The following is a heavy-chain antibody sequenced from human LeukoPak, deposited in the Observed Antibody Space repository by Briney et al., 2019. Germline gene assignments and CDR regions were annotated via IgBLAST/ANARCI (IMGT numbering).Heavy chain of an antibody. CDR1: GFTFSSYG. J-gene: IGHJ4*02. Sequence: GGSLRLSCAASGFTFSSYGMHWVRQAPGKGLEWVAVISYDGSNKYYADSVKGRFTISRDNSKNTLYLQMNSLRAEDTAVYYCAKVALSRVCHKFGELFNFIDYWGQGTLVTVSS. CDR2: ISYDGSNK. CDR3: AKVALSRVCHKFGELFNFIDY. D-gene: IGHD3-10*01. V-gene: IGHV3-30*18.